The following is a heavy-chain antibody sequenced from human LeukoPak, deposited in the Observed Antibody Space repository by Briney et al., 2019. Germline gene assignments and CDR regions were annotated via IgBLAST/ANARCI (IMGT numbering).Heavy chain of an antibody. CDR2: FDPEDGER. Sequence: ASVKVSCKVSGYTLTELSMHWVRQAPGKGLEWMGGFDPEDGERIYAQKFQGRVTMTEDTSTDTAYMELSSLRSEDTAVYYCATPRYYYDSSGYYAFDYWGQGTLVTVSS. V-gene: IGHV1-24*01. CDR1: GYTLTELS. J-gene: IGHJ4*02. D-gene: IGHD3-22*01. CDR3: ATPRYYYDSSGYYAFDY.